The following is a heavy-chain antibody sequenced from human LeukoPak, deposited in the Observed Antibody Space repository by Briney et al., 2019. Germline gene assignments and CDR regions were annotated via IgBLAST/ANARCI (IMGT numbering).Heavy chain of an antibody. V-gene: IGHV3-23*01. CDR1: GFTFSSYA. D-gene: IGHD3-3*01. Sequence: GGSLRLSCAASGFTFSSYAMSWVRQAPGKGLEWVSVISGSGGSTYYADSVKGRFTISRDNSKNTLYLQMNSLRAEDTAVYYCARRRQFQRFLEWPYPDAFDIWGQGTMVTVSS. CDR2: ISGSGGST. CDR3: ARRRQFQRFLEWPYPDAFDI. J-gene: IGHJ3*02.